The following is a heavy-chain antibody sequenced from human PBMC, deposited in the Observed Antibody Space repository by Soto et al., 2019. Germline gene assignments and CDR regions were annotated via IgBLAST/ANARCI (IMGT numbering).Heavy chain of an antibody. Sequence: GESLKISCKGSGYSFTSYWISWVRQMPGKGLEWMGRIDPSDSYTNYSPSFQGHVTISADKSISTAYLQWSSLKATDTAMYYCASSPRGYCSSTSCRELGNYYGMDVWGQGTTVTVSS. D-gene: IGHD2-2*01. CDR3: ASSPRGYCSSTSCRELGNYYGMDV. J-gene: IGHJ6*02. CDR1: GYSFTSYW. V-gene: IGHV5-10-1*01. CDR2: IDPSDSYT.